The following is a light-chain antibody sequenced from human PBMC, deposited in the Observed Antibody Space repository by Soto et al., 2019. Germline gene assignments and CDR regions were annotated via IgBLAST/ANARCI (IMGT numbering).Light chain of an antibody. Sequence: EIVLTQSPGTLSLSPGERATLSCRASQSVSSSYLAWYHQKPGQAPRPLIYGASSRATGIPDRFSGSGSGAHFPLTISRLEREDVAVYYCQQYVISLLFPFGHGTKVDSK. CDR2: GAS. CDR1: QSVSSSY. V-gene: IGKV3-20*01. J-gene: IGKJ1*01. CDR3: QQYVISLLFP.